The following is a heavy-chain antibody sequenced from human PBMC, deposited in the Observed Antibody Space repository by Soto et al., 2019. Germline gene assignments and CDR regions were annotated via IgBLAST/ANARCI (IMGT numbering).Heavy chain of an antibody. J-gene: IGHJ4*02. V-gene: IGHV1-69*11. CDR1: EGTFSSYA. Sequence: QVQLVQSGAEVKKPGSSVKVSCKTSEGTFSSYAFSWVRQAPGQGLEWMGKIIPILGTAKSAQKFQGRVTITADESTSTVYMELRRLRSEDTAVYYCASGAGIFEVVAFDYWGQGTLVTVSS. D-gene: IGHD3-3*01. CDR2: IIPILGTA. CDR3: ASGAGIFEVVAFDY.